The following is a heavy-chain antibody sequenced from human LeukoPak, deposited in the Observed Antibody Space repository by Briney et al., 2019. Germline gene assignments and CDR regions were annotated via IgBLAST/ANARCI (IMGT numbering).Heavy chain of an antibody. CDR1: GFTFSSYA. V-gene: IGHV3-30-3*01. CDR3: ARLSRVPNTAMVL. CDR2: ISYDGSNK. D-gene: IGHD5-18*01. Sequence: GRSLRLSCAASGFTFSSYAMHWVRQAPGKGLEWVAVISYDGSNKYYADSVKGRFTISRDNSKNTLYLQMNSLRAEDTAVYYCARLSRVPNTAMVLWGQGTLVTVSS. J-gene: IGHJ4*02.